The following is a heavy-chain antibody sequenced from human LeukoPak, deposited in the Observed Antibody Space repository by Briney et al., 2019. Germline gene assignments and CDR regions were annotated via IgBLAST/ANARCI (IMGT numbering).Heavy chain of an antibody. CDR1: GGSISPYY. CDR2: ILYSGTT. V-gene: IGHV4-59*01. D-gene: IGHD1-1*01. CDR3: ARVGDWNDLVY. Sequence: PETLALTCTVSGGSISPYYGSWMRQTPGKGLEWIGYILYSGTTTSYYLSLKSRVTISVDTYKNQFSLKLSSVTAADTAVYYCARVGDWNDLVYWGQGTLVTVSS. J-gene: IGHJ4*02.